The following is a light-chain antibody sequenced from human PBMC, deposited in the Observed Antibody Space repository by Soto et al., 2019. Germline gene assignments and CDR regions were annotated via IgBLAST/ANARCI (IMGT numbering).Light chain of an antibody. CDR3: QQRSNWPLFT. CDR1: QSVSIY. V-gene: IGKV3-11*01. Sequence: EIVLTQSPATLSLSPGERATLSCRASQSVSIYLAWYQQKPGQAPRLLIYDASNRATGIPARFSGSGSGTDFTLTISSLEPEDFAVYYCQQRSNWPLFTFGPGTKVDIK. CDR2: DAS. J-gene: IGKJ3*01.